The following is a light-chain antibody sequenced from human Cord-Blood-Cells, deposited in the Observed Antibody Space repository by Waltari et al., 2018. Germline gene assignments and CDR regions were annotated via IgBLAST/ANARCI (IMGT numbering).Light chain of an antibody. Sequence: QSALTQPASVSGSPGQSITISSTGTSSDVGGYNYVSWYQQHPGKAPKLMIYDVSNRPSGVSNRFSGSKSDNTASLTISGLQAEDEADYYCSSYTSSSMVFGGGTKLTVL. CDR3: SSYTSSSMV. J-gene: IGLJ2*01. V-gene: IGLV2-14*01. CDR1: SSDVGGYNY. CDR2: DVS.